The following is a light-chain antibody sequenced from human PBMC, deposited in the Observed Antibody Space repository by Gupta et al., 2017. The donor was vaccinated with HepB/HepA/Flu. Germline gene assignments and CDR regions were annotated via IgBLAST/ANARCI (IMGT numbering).Light chain of an antibody. Sequence: DIVMTQSPLSLPVTPGEPATISCRSSQSLLHSNGYNYLDWYLQKPGQSPQLLIYLGSSRASGVPDRFSGRGSGTDFTLKISRVEAEDVGVYYCKQSLQTPRTFGQGTKVEIK. CDR3: KQSLQTPRT. CDR2: LGS. J-gene: IGKJ2*01. V-gene: IGKV2-28*01. CDR1: QSLLHSNGYNY.